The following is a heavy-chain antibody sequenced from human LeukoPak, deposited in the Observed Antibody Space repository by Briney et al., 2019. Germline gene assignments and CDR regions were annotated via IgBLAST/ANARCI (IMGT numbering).Heavy chain of an antibody. CDR2: IYYSGSS. CDR3: ASILAYCGADCYSDY. CDR1: GGSISSSSYY. J-gene: IGHJ4*02. V-gene: IGHV4-39*01. Sequence: SETLSLTCTVSGGSISSSSYYWGWIRQPPGKGLEWIGSIYYSGSSYSNPSLKSRVTISVDTSKNQFSLKLSSVTAADTAVYYCASILAYCGADCYSDYWGQGTLVTVSS. D-gene: IGHD2-21*02.